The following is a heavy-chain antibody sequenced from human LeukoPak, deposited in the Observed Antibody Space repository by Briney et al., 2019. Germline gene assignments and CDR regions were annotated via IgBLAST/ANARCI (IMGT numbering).Heavy chain of an antibody. D-gene: IGHD1-26*01. J-gene: IGHJ4*02. Sequence: PGGSLRLSCAASGFTFSSYSMNWVRQAPGKGLEWVSYISSSSSTIYYADSVKGQFTISRDNAKNSLYLQMNSLRAEDTAVYYCARDLTSLRLGAIDYWGQGTLVTVSS. CDR3: ARDLTSLRLGAIDY. CDR2: ISSSSSTI. CDR1: GFTFSSYS. V-gene: IGHV3-48*01.